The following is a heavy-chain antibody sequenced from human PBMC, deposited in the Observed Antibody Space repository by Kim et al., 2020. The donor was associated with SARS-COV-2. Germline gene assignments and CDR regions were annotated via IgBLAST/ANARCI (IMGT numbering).Heavy chain of an antibody. J-gene: IGHJ5*02. CDR1: GGSISRSNSH. V-gene: IGHV4-39*01. Sequence: SETLSLTCTASGGSISRSNSHWGWIRQPPGKGLEWIGSVYYSGSTFYNPSLKSRVTISVDTSENQFSLKLSSVTAAATAVYYCSRLEKTVIGGMGWSGPWGQGTLVTVSS. D-gene: IGHD1-26*01. CDR2: VYYSGST. CDR3: SRLEKTVIGGMGWSGP.